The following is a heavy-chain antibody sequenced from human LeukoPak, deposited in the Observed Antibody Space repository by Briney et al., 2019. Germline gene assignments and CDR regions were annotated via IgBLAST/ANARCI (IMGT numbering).Heavy chain of an antibody. D-gene: IGHD1-20*01. Sequence: GGSLRLSCAASGFTFSSYSMNWVRQAPGKGLEWVSSISSSSSYIYYADSVKGRFTISRGNSKNTLYLQMHSLRAEDTAIYYCATGRYNWNSWGQGTLVTVSS. CDR1: GFTFSSYS. CDR3: ATGRYNWNS. J-gene: IGHJ4*02. V-gene: IGHV3-21*04. CDR2: ISSSSSYI.